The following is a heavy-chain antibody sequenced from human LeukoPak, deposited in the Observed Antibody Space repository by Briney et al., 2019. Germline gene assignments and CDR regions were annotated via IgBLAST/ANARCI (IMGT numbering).Heavy chain of an antibody. V-gene: IGHV3-23*01. CDR2: ISGSGGTT. Sequence: GGSLRLSCAASGFTFSSYAMTWVRQAPGKGLEWVSAISGSGGTTYYADSVKGRFTISRDNSKNTLYLQMSSLRAEDTAVYSCAKGPPYNFDSTGPKGMGAFDIWGQGTMVTVSS. D-gene: IGHD3-22*01. CDR1: GFTFSSYA. J-gene: IGHJ3*02. CDR3: AKGPPYNFDSTGPKGMGAFDI.